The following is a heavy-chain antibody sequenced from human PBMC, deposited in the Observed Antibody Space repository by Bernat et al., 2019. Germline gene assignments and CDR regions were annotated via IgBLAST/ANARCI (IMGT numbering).Heavy chain of an antibody. Sequence: QLQLQESGPGLVKPSETLSLTCTVSGGSISSSSYYWGWIRQPPGKGLEWIGSIYYSGSTYYNPSLKSRVTISVDTSKNQFSLKLSSVTAADTAVYYCARHGTMAVAGEFDYWGQGTLVTVSS. CDR1: GGSISSSSYY. CDR3: ARHGTMAVAGEFDY. CDR2: IYYSGST. J-gene: IGHJ4*02. V-gene: IGHV4-39*01. D-gene: IGHD6-19*01.